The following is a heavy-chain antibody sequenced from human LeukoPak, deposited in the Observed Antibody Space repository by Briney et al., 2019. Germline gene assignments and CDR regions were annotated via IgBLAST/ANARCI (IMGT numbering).Heavy chain of an antibody. CDR2: IYPGDSDT. CDR3: ARYSGSYSVYFDC. D-gene: IGHD1-26*01. V-gene: IGHV5-51*01. J-gene: IGHJ4*02. Sequence: GESLQISCKGSGYSFTSYWIGWVRQMPGKGLEWMGIIYPGDSDTRYSPSFQGQVTISADKSINTAYLQWSSVGASDTAMYYCARYSGSYSVYFDCWGQGTLVTVSS. CDR1: GYSFTSYW.